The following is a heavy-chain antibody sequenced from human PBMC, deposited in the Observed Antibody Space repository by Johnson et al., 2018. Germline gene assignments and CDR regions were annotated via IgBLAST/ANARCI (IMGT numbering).Heavy chain of an antibody. Sequence: QVQLQESGPGLVKTSETLSLPCTVSGGSISSYYWSWIRQPPGKGLEWIGYIFYSGCTNYNPSLKSRVTISVDTSKNQFSLKLCSVTAADTAVYYCARRRETDAFDSWGQGTMFTVSA. J-gene: IGHJ3*02. CDR2: IFYSGCT. V-gene: IGHV4-59*01. CDR1: GGSISSYY. CDR3: ARRRETDAFDS. D-gene: IGHD1-26*01.